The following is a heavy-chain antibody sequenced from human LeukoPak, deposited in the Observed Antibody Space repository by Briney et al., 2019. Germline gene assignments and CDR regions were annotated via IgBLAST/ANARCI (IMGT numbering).Heavy chain of an antibody. CDR2: ISYSGRS. D-gene: IGHD3/OR15-3a*01. CDR3: ARVGPSGLTYYYYYMDV. V-gene: IGHV4-59*11. CDR1: GGSISSHY. J-gene: IGHJ6*03. Sequence: SETLSLTCTISGGSISSHYWSWIRQPPGKGLEWIGYISYSGRSNFNPSLKSRVTFSVDTSKNQFSLRLRSVAAADTAVYYCARVGPSGLTYYYYYMDVWAKGPRSPSP.